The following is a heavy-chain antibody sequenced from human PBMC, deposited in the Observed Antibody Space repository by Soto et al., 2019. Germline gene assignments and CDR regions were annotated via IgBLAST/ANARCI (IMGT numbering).Heavy chain of an antibody. D-gene: IGHD3-16*01. CDR3: ARGGKIRPYYYYMDV. Sequence: GGSLRLSCAASGFTFNSYSMNWVRQAPGKGLEWVSSISSSSSYIYYADSVKGRFTISRDNAKNSLYLQMNSLRAEDTAVYYCARGGKIRPYYYYMDVWGKGTTVTVSS. V-gene: IGHV3-21*01. CDR2: ISSSSSYI. J-gene: IGHJ6*03. CDR1: GFTFNSYS.